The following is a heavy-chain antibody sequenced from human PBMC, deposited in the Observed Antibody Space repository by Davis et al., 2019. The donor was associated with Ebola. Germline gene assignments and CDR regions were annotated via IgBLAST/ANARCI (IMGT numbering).Heavy chain of an antibody. Sequence: GESLKISCAASGFTFSSYGMHWVRQAPGKGLEWVAVISYDGSNKYYADSVKGRFTISRDNSKNTLYLQMNSLRAEDTAVYYCAKNRAIVVVPAAMGGSYAFDIWGQGTMVTVSS. CDR2: ISYDGSNK. D-gene: IGHD2-2*01. V-gene: IGHV3-30*18. J-gene: IGHJ3*02. CDR1: GFTFSSYG. CDR3: AKNRAIVVVPAAMGGSYAFDI.